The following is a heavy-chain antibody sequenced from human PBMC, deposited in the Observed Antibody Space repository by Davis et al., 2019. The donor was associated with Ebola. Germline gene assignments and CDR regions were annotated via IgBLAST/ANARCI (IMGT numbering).Heavy chain of an antibody. CDR1: GFTFSNYA. Sequence: GSLRLSCAASGFTFSNYAMSWVRQPPGKGLEWIGSIYSSGTTYYNPSLKSRVTIDTSKNQFSLKLSSVTAADTAVYYCARDMYYYDSSGYQKGGFDYWGQGTLVTVSS. J-gene: IGHJ4*02. CDR3: ARDMYYYDSSGYQKGGFDY. V-gene: IGHV4-39*07. D-gene: IGHD3-22*01. CDR2: IYSSGTT.